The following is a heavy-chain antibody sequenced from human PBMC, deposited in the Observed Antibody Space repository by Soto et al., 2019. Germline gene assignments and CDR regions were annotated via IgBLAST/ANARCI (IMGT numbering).Heavy chain of an antibody. D-gene: IGHD5-18*01. CDR3: ARMFKLGGNSYGCVGV. CDR1: VYTLTTYY. V-gene: IGHV1-46*01. J-gene: IGHJ6*02. CDR2: INIGSGST. Sequence: XSVKVSCKASVYTLTTYYIHWVRQAPGQGLEWMGLINIGSGSTNYAQKFQGRVSMTRDTSTTTVYMELSSLRSEDTAVYYCARMFKLGGNSYGCVGVWGQGTTVTGSS.